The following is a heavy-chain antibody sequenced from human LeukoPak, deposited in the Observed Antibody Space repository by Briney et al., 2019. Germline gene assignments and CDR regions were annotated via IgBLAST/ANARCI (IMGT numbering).Heavy chain of an antibody. V-gene: IGHV1-69*04. J-gene: IGHJ4*02. Sequence: SVEVSCKASGGPFSNYALSWVRQAHGQGLEWLGRIIPILGTTGTAQKFQGRVTMTADRPTDTAYMELRSLRSEDTAVYYCARDPPFTVGGSTEMFDYWGQGTPVTVTS. D-gene: IGHD1-26*01. CDR2: IIPILGTT. CDR1: GGPFSNYA. CDR3: ARDPPFTVGGSTEMFDY.